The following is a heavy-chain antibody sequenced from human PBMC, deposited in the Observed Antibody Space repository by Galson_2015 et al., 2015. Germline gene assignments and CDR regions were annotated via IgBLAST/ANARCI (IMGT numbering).Heavy chain of an antibody. CDR1: GFTFDDYA. D-gene: IGHD5-18*01. J-gene: IGHJ6*02. V-gene: IGHV3-9*01. CDR3: AKDGDTAPGVYYGMDV. Sequence: SLRLSCAASGFTFDDYAMHWVRQAPGKGLEWVSGISWNSGSIGYADSVKGRFTISRDNAKNSLYLQMNSLRAEDTALYYCAKDGDTAPGVYYGMDVWGQGTPVTVSS. CDR2: ISWNSGSI.